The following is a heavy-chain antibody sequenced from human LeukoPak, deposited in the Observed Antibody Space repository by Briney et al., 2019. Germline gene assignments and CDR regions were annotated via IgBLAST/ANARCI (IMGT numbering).Heavy chain of an antibody. J-gene: IGHJ5*02. D-gene: IGHD6-13*01. CDR1: GYSFTSYW. Sequence: GESLKISCKGSGYSFTSYWIGWARQMPGKGLEWMGIIYPGDSDTRYSPSFQGQVTISADKSISTAYLQWSSLKASDTAMYYCARLGKAAAGLGWFDPWGQGTLVTVSS. V-gene: IGHV5-51*01. CDR3: ARLGKAAAGLGWFDP. CDR2: IYPGDSDT.